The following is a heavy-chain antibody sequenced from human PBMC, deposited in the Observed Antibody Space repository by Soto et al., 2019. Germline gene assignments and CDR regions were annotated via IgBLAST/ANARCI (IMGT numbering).Heavy chain of an antibody. J-gene: IGHJ6*02. Sequence: SETLSLTCTVSGGSISSGGYYWSWIRQHPGKGLEWIGYIYYSGSTYYNPSLKSRVTISVDTSKNQFSLKLSSVTAADTAVYYCARALGVPTPWFSYYYGMDVWSQGTTVTVSS. V-gene: IGHV4-31*03. CDR2: IYYSGST. CDR3: ARALGVPTPWFSYYYGMDV. CDR1: GGSISSGGYY. D-gene: IGHD1-26*01.